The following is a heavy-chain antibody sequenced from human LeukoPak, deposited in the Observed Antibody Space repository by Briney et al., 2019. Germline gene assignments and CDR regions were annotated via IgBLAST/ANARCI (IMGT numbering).Heavy chain of an antibody. J-gene: IGHJ4*02. CDR2: MWYDGSNK. Sequence: PGRSLRLSCAASGFTFSSYGMHWVRQAPGKGLEWVAVMWYDGSNKYYADSVKGRFTISRDNSKNTLYLQMNSLRAEDTAVYYCAKDLLRYFDWLLTTYYFDYWGQGTLVTVSS. V-gene: IGHV3-33*06. D-gene: IGHD3-9*01. CDR1: GFTFSSYG. CDR3: AKDLLRYFDWLLTTYYFDY.